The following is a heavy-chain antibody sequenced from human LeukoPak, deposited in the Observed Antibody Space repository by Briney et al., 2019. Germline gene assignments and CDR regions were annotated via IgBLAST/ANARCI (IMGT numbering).Heavy chain of an antibody. CDR2: ISSSSSTI. CDR3: ARERAYYMDV. V-gene: IGHV3-48*04. J-gene: IGHJ6*03. CDR1: GFTFSSHS. Sequence: SGGSLRLSCAASGFTFSSHSMNWVRQAPGKGLEWVSYISSSSSTIYYADSVKGRFTISRDNAKNSLYLQMNSLRAEDTAVYYCARERAYYMDVWGKGTTVTISS.